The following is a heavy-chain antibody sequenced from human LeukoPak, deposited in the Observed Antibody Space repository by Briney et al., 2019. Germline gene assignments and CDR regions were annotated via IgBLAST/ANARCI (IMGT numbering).Heavy chain of an antibody. CDR1: GYSFTTYW. D-gene: IGHD5-12*01. V-gene: IGHV5-51*01. CDR2: VYPGDSDT. Sequence: GESLQISCKASGYSFTTYWIAWVRQRPGKDLEWMGTVYPGDSDTRYSPSFQGHVTFSVDTSINTAYLQWNNLRASDTAFYYCTRLVASDYIDYWGQGTLVTVSS. CDR3: TRLVASDYIDY. J-gene: IGHJ4*02.